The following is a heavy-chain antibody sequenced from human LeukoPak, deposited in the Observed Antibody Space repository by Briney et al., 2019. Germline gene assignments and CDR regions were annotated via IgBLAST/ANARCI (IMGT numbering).Heavy chain of an antibody. Sequence: ASVKVSCKAFGYTFTSNYMHWVRQAPGQGPEWMGVISPSGGSTTYAQKFQGRVTMTRDTSTSTVYMELSSLRSEDTAIYYCARSKSCSGGSCYSPDYWGQGTLVTVSS. V-gene: IGHV1-46*01. CDR1: GYTFTSNY. D-gene: IGHD2-15*01. CDR2: ISPSGGST. CDR3: ARSKSCSGGSCYSPDY. J-gene: IGHJ4*02.